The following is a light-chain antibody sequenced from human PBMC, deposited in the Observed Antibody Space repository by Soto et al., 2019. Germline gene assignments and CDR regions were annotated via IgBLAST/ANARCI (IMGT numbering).Light chain of an antibody. J-gene: IGLJ2*01. CDR1: SSDVGSYNL. CDR2: EGN. V-gene: IGLV2-23*01. Sequence: QSALTQPASVSGSPGQSITISCTGTSSDVGSYNLVSLYQQHPGKAPKLLIYEGNKPPSGVSNRFSGSKSGNTASLTISGLQAEDEADYYCCSYAGSSTVIFGGGTKLTVL. CDR3: CSYAGSSTVI.